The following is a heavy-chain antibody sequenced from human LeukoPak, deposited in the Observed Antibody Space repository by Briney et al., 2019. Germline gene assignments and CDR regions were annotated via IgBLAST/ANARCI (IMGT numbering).Heavy chain of an antibody. D-gene: IGHD1-26*01. Sequence: SVKVSCQASGGTLSSYAISWVRQAPGQGLEWMGGIIPIFGTANYAQKFQGRVTITADESTSTAYMELSSLRSEDTAVYYCARDPAGATLYYYGMDVWGQGTTVTVSS. CDR1: GGTLSSYA. CDR3: ARDPAGATLYYYGMDV. CDR2: IIPIFGTA. V-gene: IGHV1-69*13. J-gene: IGHJ6*02.